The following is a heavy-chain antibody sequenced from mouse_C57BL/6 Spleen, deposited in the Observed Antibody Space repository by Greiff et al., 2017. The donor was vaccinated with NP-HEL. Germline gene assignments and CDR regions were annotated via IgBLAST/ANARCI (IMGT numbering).Heavy chain of an antibody. Sequence: QVQLQQPGAELVKPGASVKLSCKASGYTFTSYWMQWVKQRPGQGLEWIGEIDPSDSNTNYNQKFKGKATLTVDTSSSTAYMQLSSLTSEDSAVYYCARYYYGRPFDYWGQGTTLTVSS. CDR3: ARYYYGRPFDY. J-gene: IGHJ2*01. V-gene: IGHV1-50*01. D-gene: IGHD1-1*01. CDR2: IDPSDSNT. CDR1: GYTFTSYW.